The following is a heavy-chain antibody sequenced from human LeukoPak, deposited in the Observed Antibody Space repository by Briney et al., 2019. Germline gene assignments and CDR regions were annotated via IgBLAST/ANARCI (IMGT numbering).Heavy chain of an antibody. J-gene: IGHJ5*02. Sequence: GGSLRLSCADPGFTFSSYAMSWVRQAPGKGLEWVSAISGSGGSTYYADSVKGRFTISRDNSKNTLYLQMNSLRAEDTAVYYCAKGGYSSGWYREVDPWGQGTLVTVSS. D-gene: IGHD6-19*01. CDR3: AKGGYSSGWYREVDP. V-gene: IGHV3-23*01. CDR2: ISGSGGST. CDR1: GFTFSSYA.